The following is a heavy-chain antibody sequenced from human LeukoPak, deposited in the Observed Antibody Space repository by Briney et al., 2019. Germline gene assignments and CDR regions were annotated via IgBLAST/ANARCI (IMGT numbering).Heavy chain of an antibody. CDR3: ASGYLGGVMDY. V-gene: IGHV4-61*02. CDR2: LYSSGST. J-gene: IGHJ4*02. CDR1: GASVTSDISF. Sequence: SQTLSLTCRVSGASVTSDISFWNWLRQPAGTGLEWIGRLYSSGSTNYNPSLKGRATISMYTSRNQFSLRLSSVTAADTAVYYCASGYLGGVMDYWGQGIQVAASS. D-gene: IGHD3-16*01.